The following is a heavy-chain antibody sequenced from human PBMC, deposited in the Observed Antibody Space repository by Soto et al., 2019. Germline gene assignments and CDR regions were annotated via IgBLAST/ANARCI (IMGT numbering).Heavy chain of an antibody. CDR2: IIPIPGTA. D-gene: IGHD2-2*01. CDR1: GGTFGSYA. CDR3: ARSQGSSTSLEIYYYYYYGMDV. J-gene: IGHJ6*02. Sequence: QVQLVQSGAEVKKPGSSVKVSCKASGGTFGSYAISWVRQAPGQGLEWMGGIIPIPGTANYEQKFQGRVRIAADESTRTAYMELSSLRSEDTAVYYCARSQGSSTSLEIYYYYYYGMDVWGQGTTVTVSS. V-gene: IGHV1-69*01.